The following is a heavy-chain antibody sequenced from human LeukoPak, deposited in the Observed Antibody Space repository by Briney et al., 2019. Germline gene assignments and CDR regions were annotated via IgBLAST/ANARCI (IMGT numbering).Heavy chain of an antibody. CDR2: ISSSSSYI. J-gene: IGHJ5*02. CDR1: GFTFSSYR. V-gene: IGHV3-21*01. Sequence: GGSLRLSCAASGFTFSSYRMNWVRQAPGKGLEWVSSISSSSSYIYYADSVKGRFTISRDNAKNSLYLQMNSLRAEDTAVYYCARDHCSSTSCPPWGQGTLVTVSS. D-gene: IGHD2-2*01. CDR3: ARDHCSSTSCPP.